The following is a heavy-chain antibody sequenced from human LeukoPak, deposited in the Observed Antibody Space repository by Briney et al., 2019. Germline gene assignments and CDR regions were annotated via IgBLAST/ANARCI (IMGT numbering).Heavy chain of an antibody. J-gene: IGHJ5*02. CDR2: IYYSGST. V-gene: IGHV4-59*01. CDR3: AVSSSSRRNWFDP. CDR1: GGSISSYY. D-gene: IGHD6-13*01. Sequence: SETLSLTCTVSGGSISSYYWSWIRHPPGKGLEWIGYIYYSGSTNYNPSLKSRVTISVDTSKNQFSLKLSSVTAADTAVYYCAVSSSSRRNWFDPWGQGTLVTVSS.